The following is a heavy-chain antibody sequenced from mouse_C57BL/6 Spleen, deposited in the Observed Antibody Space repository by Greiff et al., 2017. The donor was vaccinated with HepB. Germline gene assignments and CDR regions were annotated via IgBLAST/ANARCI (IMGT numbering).Heavy chain of an antibody. CDR2: IYPGGGYT. V-gene: IGHV1-63*01. Sequence: VKLVESGAELVRPGTSVKMSCKASGYTFTNYWIGWAKQRPGHGLEWIGDIYPGGGYTNYNEKFKGKATLTADKSSSTAYMQFSSLTSEDSAIYYCARSVYYDYDGYYFDYWGQGTTLTVSS. CDR3: ARSVYYDYDGYYFDY. CDR1: GYTFTNYW. D-gene: IGHD2-4*01. J-gene: IGHJ2*01.